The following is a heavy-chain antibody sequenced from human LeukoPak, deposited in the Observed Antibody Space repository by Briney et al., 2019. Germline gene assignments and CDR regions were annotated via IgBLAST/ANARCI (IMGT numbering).Heavy chain of an antibody. CDR3: ASLRAVAAQGDY. CDR1: GYTFTSYD. J-gene: IGHJ4*02. V-gene: IGHV1-8*01. Sequence: ASVKVSCKASGYTFTSYDINWVRQATGQGLEWMGWMNPNSGNTGYAQKFQGRVTMTRNTSISTAYMELSSLRSEDTAVYYCASLRAVAAQGDYWGQGTLVTVSS. CDR2: MNPNSGNT. D-gene: IGHD6-19*01.